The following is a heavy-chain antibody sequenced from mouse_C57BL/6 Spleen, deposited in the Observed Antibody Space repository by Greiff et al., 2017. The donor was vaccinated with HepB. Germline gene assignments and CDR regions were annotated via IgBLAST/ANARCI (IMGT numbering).Heavy chain of an antibody. CDR3: ARWGTTVVATDY. Sequence: QVQLQQSGAELARPGASVKLSCKASGYTFTSYGISWVKQRTGQGLEWIGEIYPRSGNTYYSEKFKGKATLTADKSSSTAYMELRSLTSEDSAVYFCARWGTTVVATDYWGQGTTLTVSS. CDR2: IYPRSGNT. J-gene: IGHJ2*01. D-gene: IGHD1-1*01. V-gene: IGHV1-81*01. CDR1: GYTFTSYG.